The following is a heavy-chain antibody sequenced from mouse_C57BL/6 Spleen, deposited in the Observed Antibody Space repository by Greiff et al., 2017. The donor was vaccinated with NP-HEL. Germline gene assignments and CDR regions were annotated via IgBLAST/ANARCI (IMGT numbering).Heavy chain of an antibody. J-gene: IGHJ3*01. Sequence: EVKLMESGPELVKPGASVKISCKASGYTFTDYYMNWVKQSHGKSLEWIGDINPNNGGTSYNQKFKGKATLTVDKSSSTAYMELRSLTSEDSAVYYCARSLGQWFAYWGQGTLVTVSA. D-gene: IGHD6-2*01. CDR2: INPNNGGT. CDR1: GYTFTDYY. V-gene: IGHV1-26*01. CDR3: ARSLGQWFAY.